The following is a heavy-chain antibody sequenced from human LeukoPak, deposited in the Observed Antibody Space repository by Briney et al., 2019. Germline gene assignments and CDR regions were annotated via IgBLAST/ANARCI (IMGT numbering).Heavy chain of an antibody. CDR3: ARVWAAARYFQH. CDR2: IYYSGST. CDR1: GGSISSYY. J-gene: IGHJ1*01. D-gene: IGHD6-13*01. Sequence: ASETLSLTCTVSGGSISSYYWSWIRQPPGKGLEWIGFIYYSGSTNYNPSLKSRVTISIDTSNNQFSLKLSSVTAADTAVYYCARVWAAARYFQHWGQGTLVTVSS. V-gene: IGHV4-59*08.